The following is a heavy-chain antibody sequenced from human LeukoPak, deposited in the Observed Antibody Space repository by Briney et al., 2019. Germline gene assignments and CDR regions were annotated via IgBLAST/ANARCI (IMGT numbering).Heavy chain of an antibody. CDR3: ARDLQGSYYYGMDV. Sequence: GGSLRHSCADSGFTFSRYSMNRARQAPGKGLEWVSYISSNSNTIYYADSVKGRFTISRDNGKNSLYLQMNSLRAEDTAVYYCARDLQGSYYYGMDVWGQGTTVIVSS. CDR2: ISSNSNTI. CDR1: GFTFSRYS. D-gene: IGHD2-15*01. V-gene: IGHV3-48*01. J-gene: IGHJ6*02.